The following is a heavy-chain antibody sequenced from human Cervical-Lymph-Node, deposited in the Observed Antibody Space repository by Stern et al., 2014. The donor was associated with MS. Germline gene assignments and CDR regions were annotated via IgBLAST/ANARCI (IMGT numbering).Heavy chain of an antibody. V-gene: IGHV1-24*01. CDR3: ATGGRVGAPTYYGMDV. D-gene: IGHD1-26*01. CDR1: GYTLTELS. Sequence: VQLVESGAEVKKPGASVKVSCQVSGYTLTELSMHWVRQAPGKGLEWMGGFDPEDGETIYAQKFQGRVTMTEDTSTDTAYMELSSLRSEDTAVYYCATGGRVGAPTYYGMDVWGQGTAVTVSS. J-gene: IGHJ6*02. CDR2: FDPEDGET.